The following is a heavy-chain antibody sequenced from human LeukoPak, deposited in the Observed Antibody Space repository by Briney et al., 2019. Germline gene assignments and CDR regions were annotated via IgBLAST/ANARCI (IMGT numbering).Heavy chain of an antibody. D-gene: IGHD6-6*01. CDR3: AREKDSSSSGGFFDY. CDR2: ISSSSSYI. J-gene: IGHJ4*02. CDR1: GFTFSSYS. Sequence: GGSLRLSCAASGFTFSSYSMNWVRQAPGKGLEWVSSISSSSSYIYYADSVKGRFTISRDNAKNSLYLQMNSLRAEDTAVYYCAREKDSSSSGGFFDYWGQGTLVTVSS. V-gene: IGHV3-21*01.